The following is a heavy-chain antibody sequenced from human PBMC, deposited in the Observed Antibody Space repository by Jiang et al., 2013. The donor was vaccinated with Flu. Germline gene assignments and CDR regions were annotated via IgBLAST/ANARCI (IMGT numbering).Heavy chain of an antibody. J-gene: IGHJ3*02. CDR1: GGSISSGDYY. V-gene: IGHV4-30-4*01. D-gene: IGHD3-22*01. CDR2: IYYSGST. Sequence: TLSLTCTVSGGSISSGDYYWSWIRQPPGKGLEWIGYIYYSGSTYYNPSLKSRVTISVDTSKNQFSLKLSSVTAADTAVYYCARGFYYYDSSGYTNGAFDIWGQG. CDR3: ARGFYYYDSSGYTNGAFDI.